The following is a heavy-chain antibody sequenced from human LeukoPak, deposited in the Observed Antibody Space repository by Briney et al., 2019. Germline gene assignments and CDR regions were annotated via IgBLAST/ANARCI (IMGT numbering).Heavy chain of an antibody. J-gene: IGHJ4*02. Sequence: GGSLRPSCAASGFTFSSYGMHWVRQAPGKGLEWVAVISYDGRNKYYADSVKGRFTISRDNSKNTLYLQMNSLRAEDTAVYYCGKDKWPTVTTSWVGYWGQGTLVTVSS. D-gene: IGHD4-17*01. CDR1: GFTFSSYG. CDR2: ISYDGRNK. V-gene: IGHV3-30*18. CDR3: GKDKWPTVTTSWVGY.